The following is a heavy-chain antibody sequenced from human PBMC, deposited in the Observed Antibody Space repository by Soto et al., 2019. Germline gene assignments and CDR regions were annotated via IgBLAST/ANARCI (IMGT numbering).Heavy chain of an antibody. CDR1: GFTISGKKY. Sequence: DVQLVESGGGLIQPGESLRLSCVAFGFTISGKKYVAWVRQAPGKGLEWVSALYDVDGSFYADSVKGRFTTSSDSSKTTVYLQMNDLRPDDTAVYYCATWHEREPAYDEWGKGTTVTVSS. V-gene: IGHV3-53*01. CDR3: ATWHEREPAYDE. D-gene: IGHD1-1*01. CDR2: LYDVDGS. J-gene: IGHJ3*01.